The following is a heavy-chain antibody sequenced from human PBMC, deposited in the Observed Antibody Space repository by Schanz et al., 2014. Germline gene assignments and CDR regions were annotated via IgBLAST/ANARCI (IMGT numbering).Heavy chain of an antibody. J-gene: IGHJ5*02. CDR1: GFTFSSYA. D-gene: IGHD3-16*01. CDR3: ARGAGGLDT. V-gene: IGHV3-23*04. CDR2: ISGSGGDT. Sequence: EAQVVESGGGLVQPGGSLRLSCAASGFTFSSYAMSWVRQAPGKGLEWVSAISGSGGDTYYADSVKGRFTISRDNTRNTLYLQMNSLSAEDTAVYYCARGAGGLDTWGQGTPVTVSS.